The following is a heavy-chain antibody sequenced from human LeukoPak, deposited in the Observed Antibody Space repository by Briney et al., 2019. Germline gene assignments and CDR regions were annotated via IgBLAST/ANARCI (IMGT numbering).Heavy chain of an antibody. V-gene: IGHV4-61*08. Sequence: PSETLSLTCAVSGGSISSGGYSWSWIRQPPGKGLEWIGYIYYSGSTNYNPSLKSRVTISVDTSKNQFSLKLSSVTAADTAVYYCARTQQWLVPFDYWGQGTLVTVSS. CDR2: IYYSGST. J-gene: IGHJ4*02. CDR1: GGSISSGGYS. CDR3: ARTQQWLVPFDY. D-gene: IGHD6-19*01.